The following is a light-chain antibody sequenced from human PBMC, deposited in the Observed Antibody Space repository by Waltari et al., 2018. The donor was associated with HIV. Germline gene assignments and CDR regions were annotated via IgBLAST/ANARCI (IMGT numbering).Light chain of an antibody. CDR2: EAT. Sequence: ALSQPASVSGSPGQSLTISCLGTTSDKFASWYLVHPGKAPKLIIFEATGRPSGVSNRFTASKSGTTASLTISGLHSDDEGLYFCASHAAENTVVFAGGTEVTVL. CDR1: TSDKF. J-gene: IGLJ2*01. V-gene: IGLV2-14*01. CDR3: ASHAAENTVV.